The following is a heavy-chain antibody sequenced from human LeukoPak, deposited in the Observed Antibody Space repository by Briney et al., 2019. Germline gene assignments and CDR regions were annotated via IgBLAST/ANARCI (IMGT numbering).Heavy chain of an antibody. CDR1: GVSISSGGYY. Sequence: SETLSLTCTVSGVSISSGGYYWSWIRQHPGKGLEWIGCIYYSGSTYYNPSLKSRVTISVDTSKNQFSLKLSSVTAADTAVYYCARFDGIAARPTSIDYWGQGTLVTVSS. V-gene: IGHV4-31*03. D-gene: IGHD6-6*01. J-gene: IGHJ4*02. CDR2: IYYSGST. CDR3: ARFDGIAARPTSIDY.